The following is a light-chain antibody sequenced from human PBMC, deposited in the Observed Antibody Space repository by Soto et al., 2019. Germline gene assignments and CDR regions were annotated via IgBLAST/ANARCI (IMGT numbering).Light chain of an antibody. V-gene: IGKV3-20*01. CDR1: QSVSNNY. CDR2: GAS. Sequence: EIGLTQSPGTLALSPGERATLSCRASQSVSNNYLAWYQQKPGQPPRLLIYGASNRATGIPDRFSGSGSGTDFTLTISRLEPEDFAVYYCQQYGSSGTFGQGTKVDIK. CDR3: QQYGSSGT. J-gene: IGKJ1*01.